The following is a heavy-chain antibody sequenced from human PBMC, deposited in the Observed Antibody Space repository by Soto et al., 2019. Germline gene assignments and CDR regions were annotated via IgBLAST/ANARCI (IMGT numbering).Heavy chain of an antibody. D-gene: IGHD4-17*01. Sequence: SETLSLTCTVSGGSISSYYWSWIRQPPGKGLEWIGYIYYSGSTNYNPSLKSRVTISVDTSKNQFSLKLSSVTAADTAVYYCARSKAMVDYGGNSDPIYYYYGMDVWGQGTTVTVSS. J-gene: IGHJ6*02. V-gene: IGHV4-59*01. CDR2: IYYSGST. CDR3: ARSKAMVDYGGNSDPIYYYYGMDV. CDR1: GGSISSYY.